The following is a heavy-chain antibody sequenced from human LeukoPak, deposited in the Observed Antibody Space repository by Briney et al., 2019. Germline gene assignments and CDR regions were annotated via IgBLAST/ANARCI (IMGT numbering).Heavy chain of an antibody. CDR2: ISYDGSNK. V-gene: IGHV3-30-3*01. J-gene: IGHJ4*02. CDR3: ARAPVGIAVGGWADY. CDR1: GFTFSSYA. D-gene: IGHD6-19*01. Sequence: GGSLRLSCAASGFTFSSYAMHWVRQAPGKGLEWVAVISYDGSNKYYADSVKGRFTVSRDNSKNTLYLQMNSLRAEDTAVYYCARAPVGIAVGGWADYWGQGTLVTVSS.